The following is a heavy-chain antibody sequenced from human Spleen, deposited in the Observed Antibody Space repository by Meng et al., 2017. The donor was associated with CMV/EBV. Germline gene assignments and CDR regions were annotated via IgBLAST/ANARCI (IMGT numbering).Heavy chain of an antibody. CDR1: GFTFSSYA. CDR2: IYCGGSST. CDR3: AKHYGSGIYYNLFDY. V-gene: IGHV3-23*03. Sequence: GGSLRLSCAASGFTFSSYAMSWVRQAPGKGLEWVSVIYCGGSSTYYADSVKGRFTISRDNSKNTLYLQMNSLRAEDTAVYYCAKHYGSGIYYNLFDYWGQGTLVTVSS. D-gene: IGHD3-10*01. J-gene: IGHJ4*02.